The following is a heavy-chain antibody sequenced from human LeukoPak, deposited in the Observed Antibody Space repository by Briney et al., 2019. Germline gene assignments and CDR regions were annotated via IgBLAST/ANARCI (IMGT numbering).Heavy chain of an antibody. D-gene: IGHD6-13*01. J-gene: IGHJ4*02. CDR2: ISWNSGSI. V-gene: IGHV3-9*01. CDR1: GFTFDDYA. Sequence: GGSLRLSCAASGFTFDDYAMHWVRQAPGKGLEWVSGISWNSGSIGYADSVKGRFTISRDNAKNSLYLQMNSLRAEDTAVYYCAKQVYSSSWYAFDCWGQGTLVTVSS. CDR3: AKQVYSSSWYAFDC.